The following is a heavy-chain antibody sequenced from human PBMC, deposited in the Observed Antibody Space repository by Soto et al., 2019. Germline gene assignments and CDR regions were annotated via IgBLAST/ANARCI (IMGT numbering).Heavy chain of an antibody. Sequence: GGSLRLSCAASGFTFSDYYMSWIRQAPGKGLEWVSYIGPSSSYTNYADSVKGRFTISRDNAKNSLYLQMNSLRAEDTAVYYCARAVRLTLYTDYRGQGTLVTVFS. CDR2: IGPSSSYT. J-gene: IGHJ4*02. D-gene: IGHD6-25*01. CDR3: ARAVRLTLYTDY. CDR1: GFTFSDYY. V-gene: IGHV3-11*06.